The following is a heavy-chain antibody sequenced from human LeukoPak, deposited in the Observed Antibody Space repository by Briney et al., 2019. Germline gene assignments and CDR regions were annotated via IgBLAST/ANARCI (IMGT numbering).Heavy chain of an antibody. Sequence: GGSLRPSCAASGFTFSSYGMHWVRRAPGKGLXXXAVISYNGSNKYYADSVKGRFTISRDNSKHTVDLQMESLRAEDTAVYYCAKDLHNWNSVGVHWGQGTLVTVSS. CDR1: GFTFSSYG. CDR2: ISYNGSNK. D-gene: IGHD1-1*01. J-gene: IGHJ4*02. V-gene: IGHV3-30*18. CDR3: AKDLHNWNSVGVH.